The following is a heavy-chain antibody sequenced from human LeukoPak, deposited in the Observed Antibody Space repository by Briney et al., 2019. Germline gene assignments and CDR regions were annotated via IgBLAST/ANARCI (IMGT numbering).Heavy chain of an antibody. D-gene: IGHD3-3*01. CDR3: TRVSWRGEIF. CDR2: ISVSGYTI. CDR1: GFTLSSYE. J-gene: IGHJ4*02. V-gene: IGHV3-48*03. Sequence: GGSLRLSCAGSGFTLSSYEMNWVRQAPGKGLEWISYISVSGYTIHYADSVKGRLTISRDNSKKTLYLQMNSLKTEDMAVYYCTRVSWRGEIFWGQGTLVSVSS.